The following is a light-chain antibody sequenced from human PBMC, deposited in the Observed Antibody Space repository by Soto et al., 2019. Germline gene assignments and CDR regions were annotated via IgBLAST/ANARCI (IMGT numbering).Light chain of an antibody. J-gene: IGKJ4*01. V-gene: IGKV3-11*01. Sequence: EIVLTQSPATLSLSPGERATLSCRASQSVSSYLAWYQQKPGQAPRLLNYDASNRATGIPARFSGSGSGTDFTPTISSLEPEDFAIYYCQQRSNWPLTFGGGTKVEI. CDR2: DAS. CDR1: QSVSSY. CDR3: QQRSNWPLT.